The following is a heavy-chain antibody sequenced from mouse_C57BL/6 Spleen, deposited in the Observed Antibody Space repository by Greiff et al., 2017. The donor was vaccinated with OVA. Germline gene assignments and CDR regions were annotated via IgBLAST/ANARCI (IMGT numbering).Heavy chain of an antibody. D-gene: IGHD1-1*01. CDR2: KSYDGST. J-gene: IGHJ1*03. CDR3: ARGGYGSSSWYVDV. Sequence: EVKLVESGPGLVKPSQSLSLSCSVTGYSITSGYYWYWIRQFPGNILECMGYKSYDGSTNYNPSLKNRISLTRDTSKNQLFLKLKSVTTEDTATDYCARGGYGSSSWYVDVWGTGTTVTVSS. CDR1: GYSITSGYY. V-gene: IGHV3-6*01.